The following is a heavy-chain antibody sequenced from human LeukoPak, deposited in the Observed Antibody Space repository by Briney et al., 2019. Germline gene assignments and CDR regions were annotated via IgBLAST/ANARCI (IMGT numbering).Heavy chain of an antibody. CDR1: GYTFTSYG. Sequence: ASVKVSCKASGYTFTSYGISLVRQAPGQGLEWMGWISAYNGNTNYAQKLQGRVTMTTDTSTSTAYMELRSLRSDDTAVYYCARDDPYYDILTGYCLFDYWGQGTLVTVSS. V-gene: IGHV1-18*01. J-gene: IGHJ4*02. CDR2: ISAYNGNT. CDR3: ARDDPYYDILTGYCLFDY. D-gene: IGHD3-9*01.